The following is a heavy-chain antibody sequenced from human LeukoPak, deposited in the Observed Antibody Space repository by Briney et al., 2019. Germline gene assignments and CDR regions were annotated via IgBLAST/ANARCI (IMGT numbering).Heavy chain of an antibody. CDR2: IYTSGST. V-gene: IGHV4-4*07. Sequence: SSETLSLTCTVSGGSISSYYWSWIRQPAGKGLEWIGRIYTSGSTNYNPSLKSRVTMSVDTSKNQFSLKLSSVTAADTAVYYCARERYDFWSAHNYYYYYMDVWGKGTTVTVSS. CDR1: GGSISSYY. D-gene: IGHD3-3*01. J-gene: IGHJ6*03. CDR3: ARERYDFWSAHNYYYYYMDV.